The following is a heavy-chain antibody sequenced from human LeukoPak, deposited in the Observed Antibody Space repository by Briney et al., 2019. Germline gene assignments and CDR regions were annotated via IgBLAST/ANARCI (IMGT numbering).Heavy chain of an antibody. Sequence: SGGSLRLSCAAPGFTFSTYIMNWVRQAPGKGLEWVSSISTTSSYIYSADSVKGRFTISRDNAKNSLYLKMNSLRAEDTAVYYCAAGIAATAPFDYWGQGTLVTVSS. CDR2: ISTTSSYI. D-gene: IGHD6-13*01. CDR3: AAGIAATAPFDY. V-gene: IGHV3-21*01. J-gene: IGHJ4*02. CDR1: GFTFSTYI.